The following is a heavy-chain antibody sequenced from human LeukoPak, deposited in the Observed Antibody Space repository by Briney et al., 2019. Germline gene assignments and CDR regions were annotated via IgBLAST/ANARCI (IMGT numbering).Heavy chain of an antibody. J-gene: IGHJ5*02. CDR1: GYTFTSYG. CDR2: ISAYNHNA. V-gene: IGHV1-18*01. Sequence: ASVKVSCKASGYTFTSYGISWVRQAPGQGRQWMGWISAYNHNANYAQKFQGRVSMTTDTSTSTAYMELRNLRSDDTAVYYCARSYCSSTSCPGSRFDPWGQGTLVSVSS. D-gene: IGHD2-2*01. CDR3: ARSYCSSTSCPGSRFDP.